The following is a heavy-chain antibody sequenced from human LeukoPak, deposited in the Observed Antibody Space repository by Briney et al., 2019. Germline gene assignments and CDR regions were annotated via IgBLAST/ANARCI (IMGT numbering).Heavy chain of an antibody. V-gene: IGHV1-8*01. CDR2: MNPNSGNT. Sequence: GASVKVSCKASGYTFTSSDINWVRQATGQGLEWMGWMNPNSGNTDYALKFQGRVTMTRNTSISTAYMELSSLRSEDTAVYYCARGQKDNGVSSSWYYFGMDVWGQGTTVTVSS. D-gene: IGHD6-13*01. CDR3: ARGQKDNGVSSSWYYFGMDV. J-gene: IGHJ6*02. CDR1: GYTFTSSD.